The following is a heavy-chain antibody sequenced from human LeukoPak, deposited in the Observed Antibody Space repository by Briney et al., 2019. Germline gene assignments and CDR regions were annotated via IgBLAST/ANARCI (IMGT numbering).Heavy chain of an antibody. D-gene: IGHD6-19*01. CDR2: ISSSGHIT. CDR1: GFTFSRHS. Sequence: GGSMRLSCAASGFTFSRHSMSWVRQAPGKGLEWVSAISSSGHITFYADSVKGRFTVSRDQSKNTLILQMTSLRAEDTAVYYCARGEYGSAWPNIDYWGQGTLVTVSS. J-gene: IGHJ4*02. CDR3: ARGEYGSAWPNIDY. V-gene: IGHV3-23*01.